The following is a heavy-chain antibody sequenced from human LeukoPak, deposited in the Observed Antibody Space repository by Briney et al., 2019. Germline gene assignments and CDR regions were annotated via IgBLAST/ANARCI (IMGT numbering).Heavy chain of an antibody. CDR1: GGSISSYY. D-gene: IGHD6-19*01. CDR2: IYYSGST. J-gene: IGHJ4*02. V-gene: IGHV4-59*08. CDR3: ARRTVAGTGYFDY. Sequence: DPSETLSLTCTVSGGSISSYYWSWIRQPPGKGLEWIGYIYYSGSTNYIPSLKSRVTISVDTSKNQFSLKLSSVTAADTAVYYCARRTVAGTGYFDYWGQGTLVTVSS.